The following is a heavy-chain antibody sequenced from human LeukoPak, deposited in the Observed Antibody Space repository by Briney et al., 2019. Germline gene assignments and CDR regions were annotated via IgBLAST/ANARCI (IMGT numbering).Heavy chain of an antibody. J-gene: IGHJ3*02. V-gene: IGHV4-61*02. D-gene: IGHD6-6*01. Sequence: SETLSLTCTVSGGSISSGNYYLNWIRQPAGKGLEWIGRIYSRGSTNYNSSLKSRVTISVDTSKNQFSLKVSSVIAADTAVYYCARVTYSSSSISVDGFDIWGQGTMVTVSS. CDR3: ARVTYSSSSISVDGFDI. CDR1: GGSISSGNYY. CDR2: IYSRGST.